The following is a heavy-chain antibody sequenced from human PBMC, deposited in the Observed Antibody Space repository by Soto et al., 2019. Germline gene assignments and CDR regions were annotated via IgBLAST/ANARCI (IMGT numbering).Heavy chain of an antibody. J-gene: IGHJ3*02. CDR1: GGTFSSYA. CDR2: IIPIFGTA. CDR3: RIGNVDRGSYYFLASDAFDS. V-gene: IGHV1-69*13. Sequence: GASVKVSCKASGGTFSSYAISWVRQAPGQGLEWMGGIIPIFGTANYAQKFQGRVTITADESTSTAYMELSSLRSEDTAVYYCRIGNVDRGSYYFLASDAFDSWGQGTRVTVSS. D-gene: IGHD1-26*01.